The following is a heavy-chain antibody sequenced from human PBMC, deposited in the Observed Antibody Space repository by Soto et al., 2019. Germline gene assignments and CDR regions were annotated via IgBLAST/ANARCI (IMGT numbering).Heavy chain of an antibody. CDR3: ARAPQTVAGAGIWY. V-gene: IGHV1-18*04. CDR1: GYTFTSYG. D-gene: IGHD6-13*01. CDR2: ISGYNGDT. J-gene: IGHJ4*02. Sequence: ASVKVSCKASGYTFTSYGISWVRQAPGQGLEWMGWISGYNGDTNYAQKLQGRVTMTTDTSTSTAYMELRSLRSDDTAVYYCARAPQTVAGAGIWYWGQGTLVTVPQ.